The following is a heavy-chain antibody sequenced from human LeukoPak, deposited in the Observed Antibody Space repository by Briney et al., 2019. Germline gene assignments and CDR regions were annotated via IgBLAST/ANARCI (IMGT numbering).Heavy chain of an antibody. D-gene: IGHD4-17*01. V-gene: IGHV3-7*03. Sequence: GGSLRLSCAASGFTFSSYAMHWVRQAPGKGLEWVANIKQDGSQKFSVDSVKGRFTISRDNAKNSLYLQMNSLRVEDTAVYYCARDWFDGDYDRFDYWGQGTLVTVSS. CDR3: ARDWFDGDYDRFDY. CDR2: IKQDGSQK. J-gene: IGHJ4*02. CDR1: GFTFSSYA.